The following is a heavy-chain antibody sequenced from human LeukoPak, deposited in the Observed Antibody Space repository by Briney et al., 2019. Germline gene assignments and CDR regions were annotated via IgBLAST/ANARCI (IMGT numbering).Heavy chain of an antibody. V-gene: IGHV3-53*01. CDR1: GFTVSSNY. Sequence: PGGSLRLSCAASGFTVSSNYMSWVRQAPGKGLEWVSVIYSGGSTYYADSVKGRFTISRDNSKNTLYLQMNSLRAEDTALYYCARGRWVTMVRGVAPFGAFDIWGQGTMVTVSS. CDR3: ARGRWVTMVRGVAPFGAFDI. CDR2: IYSGGST. J-gene: IGHJ3*02. D-gene: IGHD3-10*01.